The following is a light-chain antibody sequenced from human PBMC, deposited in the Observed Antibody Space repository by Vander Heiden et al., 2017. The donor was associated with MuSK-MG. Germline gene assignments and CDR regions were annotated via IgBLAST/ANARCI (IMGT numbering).Light chain of an antibody. CDR2: QDS. CDR3: QAWDSSTAWV. Sequence: SSELTQPPSVSVPPGKTASVTCSGDKLGDKYACWYQQKPGQSPVLVIYQDSKRPSGIPERFSGSNSGNTATLTISGTQAMDEADYYCQAWDSSTAWVFGGGTKLTVL. CDR1: KLGDKY. V-gene: IGLV3-1*01. J-gene: IGLJ2*01.